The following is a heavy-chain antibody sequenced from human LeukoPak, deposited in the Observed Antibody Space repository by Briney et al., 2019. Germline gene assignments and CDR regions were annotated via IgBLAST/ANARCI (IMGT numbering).Heavy chain of an antibody. Sequence: ASVKVSCKASGYTFTGYYMHWVRQAPGQGLEWMGWINPNSGGTKYAQKFQGRVTMTRDTSMSTAHMGLSRLRSDDTAVYYCAKGRVVAGTKSLTYNWFDPWGQGTLVTVSS. CDR2: INPNSGGT. V-gene: IGHV1-2*02. CDR3: AKGRVVAGTKSLTYNWFDP. D-gene: IGHD6-19*01. J-gene: IGHJ5*02. CDR1: GYTFTGYY.